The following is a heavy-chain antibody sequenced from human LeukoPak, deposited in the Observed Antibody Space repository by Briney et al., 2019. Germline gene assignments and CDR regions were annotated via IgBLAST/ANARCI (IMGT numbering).Heavy chain of an antibody. Sequence: PSQTLSLTCTVSGGSISSGGYYWSWIRQPPGKGLEWIGYIYHSGTTHYNPSLKSRVTMSVDRSKNQFSLKLSSVTAADTAVYYCARILAHEFDYWGQGTLVTVSS. V-gene: IGHV4-30-2*01. CDR2: IYHSGTT. CDR3: ARILAHEFDY. J-gene: IGHJ4*02. CDR1: GGSISSGGYY.